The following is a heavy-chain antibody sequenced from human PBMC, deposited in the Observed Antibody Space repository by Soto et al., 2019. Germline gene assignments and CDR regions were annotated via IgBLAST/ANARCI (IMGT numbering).Heavy chain of an antibody. Sequence: SGTLSLTCTVSGGSISSYYWSWIRQPPGKGLEWIGYIYYSGGTNYNPSLKSRVTISVDTSKNQFSLKLSSVTAADTAVYYCARLSHRTKYSSSWYYYYYNMDVWGKGTTVTVSS. CDR2: IYYSGGT. CDR3: ARLSHRTKYSSSWYYYYYNMDV. V-gene: IGHV4-59*08. J-gene: IGHJ6*03. D-gene: IGHD6-13*01. CDR1: GGSISSYY.